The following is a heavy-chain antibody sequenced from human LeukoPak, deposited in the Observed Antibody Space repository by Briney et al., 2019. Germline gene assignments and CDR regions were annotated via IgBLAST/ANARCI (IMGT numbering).Heavy chain of an antibody. D-gene: IGHD1-26*01. CDR1: GGTFSSYA. V-gene: IGHV1-69*04. J-gene: IGHJ2*01. Sequence: SVKVSCKASGGTFSSYAISWVRQAPGQGLEWMGRIIPILGIANYAQKFQGRVTITADKSTSTAYMELSSLRSEDTAVYYCARVDSSGSSLDYWGRGTLVTVSS. CDR2: IIPILGIA. CDR3: ARVDSSGSSLDY.